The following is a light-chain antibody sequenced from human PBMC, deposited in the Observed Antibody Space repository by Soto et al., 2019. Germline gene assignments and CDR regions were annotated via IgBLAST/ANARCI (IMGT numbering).Light chain of an antibody. CDR3: QHYDASPIT. V-gene: IGKV3-20*01. CDR1: QSVSSSY. CDR2: ATS. Sequence: EIVLTQSPGTLSLSPGERATLSCRASQSVSSSYLAWYHQKPGQAPRLLIYATSSRAAGIPDRFSGSGSGTDFTLTISRLEPEDYAVYYCQHYDASPITFGHEIRLAVK. J-gene: IGKJ5*01.